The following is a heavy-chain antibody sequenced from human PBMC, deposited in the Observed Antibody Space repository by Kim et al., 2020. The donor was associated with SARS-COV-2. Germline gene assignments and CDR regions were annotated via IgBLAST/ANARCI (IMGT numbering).Heavy chain of an antibody. CDR2: IKQDGSEK. J-gene: IGHJ6*01. CDR3: AREDTAAVGDYYYYGMDV. D-gene: IGHD6-13*01. CDR1: GFTFSSHW. Sequence: GGSLRLSCAASGFTFSSHWMSWVRQAPGKGLEGVANIKQDGSEKYYVDSVKGRFTISRDNAKNSLYLQMNSLRAEDTAVYYCAREDTAAVGDYYYYGMDV. V-gene: IGHV3-7*01.